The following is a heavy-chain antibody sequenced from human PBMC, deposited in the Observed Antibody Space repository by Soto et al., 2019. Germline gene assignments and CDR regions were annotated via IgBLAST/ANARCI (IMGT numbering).Heavy chain of an antibody. Sequence: GGSLRLSCAASGFTFSSYATSWVRQAPGKGLEWVSAISGSGGSTYYADSVKGRFTISRDNSKNTLYLQMNSLRAEDTAVYYCAKRNYYDSSGYFYFDYWGQGTLVTVSS. CDR3: AKRNYYDSSGYFYFDY. V-gene: IGHV3-23*01. CDR1: GFTFSSYA. J-gene: IGHJ4*02. CDR2: ISGSGGST. D-gene: IGHD3-22*01.